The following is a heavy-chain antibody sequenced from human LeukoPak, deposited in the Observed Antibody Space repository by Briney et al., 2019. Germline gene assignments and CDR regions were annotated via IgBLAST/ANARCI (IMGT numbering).Heavy chain of an antibody. Sequence: GGSLRLSCAASGFTFSSYAMSWVRQAPGKGLEWVSAISGSGGSTYYADSVKGRFTISRDNSKNTLYLQMNSLRAEDTAVYYCAKVWRHYGSENWFDPWGQGTLATVSS. V-gene: IGHV3-23*01. CDR1: GFTFSSYA. D-gene: IGHD3-10*01. CDR3: AKVWRHYGSENWFDP. J-gene: IGHJ5*02. CDR2: ISGSGGST.